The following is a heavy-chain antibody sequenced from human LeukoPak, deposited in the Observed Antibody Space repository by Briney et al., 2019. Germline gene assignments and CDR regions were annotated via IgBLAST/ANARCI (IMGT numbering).Heavy chain of an antibody. J-gene: IGHJ4*02. CDR3: VRAGSSLIFDS. CDR1: GASISRYY. CDR2: VYYTGNT. Sequence: SETLSLTCTVSGASISRYYWSWIRQSPAKGLEWIGYVYYTGNTNYNPPLKSRVTISVDTSKNQFSLKLSSVTAADTAVYYCVRAGSSLIFDSWGQGSLVTVSS. V-gene: IGHV4-59*01. D-gene: IGHD6-13*01.